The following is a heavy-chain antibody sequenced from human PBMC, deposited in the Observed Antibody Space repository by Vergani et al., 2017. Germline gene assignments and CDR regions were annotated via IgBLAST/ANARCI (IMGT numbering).Heavy chain of an antibody. D-gene: IGHD5-24*01. CDR3: ARHPRWLQLRSLYYYYGMDV. CDR1: GGSLSSSSYY. CDR2: IYYSGST. Sequence: QLQLQESGPGLVKPSETLSLTCTVSGGSLSSSSYYWGWIRQPPGKGLEWIGSIYYSGSTYYNPSLKSRVTISVDTSKNQFSLKLSSVTAADTAVYYCARHPRWLQLRSLYYYYGMDVWGQGTTVTVSS. J-gene: IGHJ6*02. V-gene: IGHV4-39*01.